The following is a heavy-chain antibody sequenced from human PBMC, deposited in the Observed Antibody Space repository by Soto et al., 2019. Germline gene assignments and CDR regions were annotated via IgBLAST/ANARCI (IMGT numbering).Heavy chain of an antibody. CDR1: GGSISSGDYY. CDR3: ARDSLLLKDYYDSSAETAFDI. V-gene: IGHV4-30-4*01. D-gene: IGHD3-22*01. Sequence: SETLSLTCTVSGGSISSGDYYWSWIRQPPGKGLEWIGYIYYSGSTYYNPSLKSRVTISVDTSKNQFSLKLSSVTAADTAVYYCARDSLLLKDYYDSSAETAFDIWGQGTMVTVSS. J-gene: IGHJ3*02. CDR2: IYYSGST.